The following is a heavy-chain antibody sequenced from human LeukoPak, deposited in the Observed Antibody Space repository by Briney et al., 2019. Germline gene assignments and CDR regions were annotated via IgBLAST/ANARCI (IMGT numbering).Heavy chain of an antibody. CDR1: GASISSGDYH. CDR3: ARGFGAGNYYYGWFDA. V-gene: IGHV4-30-4*01. D-gene: IGHD3-10*01. CDR2: LHDSGRT. J-gene: IGHJ5*02. Sequence: SQTLSLTCTVSGASISSGDYHWHRVPQPPGKVLEWIGFLHDSGRTYYNPSLKSRVSISRDMAKTQLSLMLSSVTAADTAVYYCARGFGAGNYYYGWFDAWGQGTLVSVSS.